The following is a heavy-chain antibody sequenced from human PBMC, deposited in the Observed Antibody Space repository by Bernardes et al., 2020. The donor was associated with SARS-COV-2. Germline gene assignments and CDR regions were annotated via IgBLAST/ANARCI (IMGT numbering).Heavy chain of an antibody. CDR3: ARAGQFYFEY. CDR1: GFSFSTSW. Sequence: GGSLRLSCAASGFSFSTSWVHWVRQTPGKGLVWVSRINSDGSVIDYADSVKGRFTISRDNAKNTLYLQMNSLRADDTAVYYCARAGQFYFEYGGQGTLVTVSS. V-gene: IGHV3-74*01. CDR2: INSDGSVI. J-gene: IGHJ4*02.